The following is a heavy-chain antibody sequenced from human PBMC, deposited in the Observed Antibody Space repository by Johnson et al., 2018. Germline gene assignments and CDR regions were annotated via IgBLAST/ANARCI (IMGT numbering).Heavy chain of an antibody. Sequence: EVQLVETGGGLVQXGRSLRLXCAGSGFTFGDYAMHWVRQAPGKGLEWVAGISWNSGSIGYADSVKGRFTISRDNSKNTLYLQMNSLRAEDTAVYYCAREVVAGTSSSGYYGIDGWGQGATVTVSS. V-gene: IGHV3-9*01. D-gene: IGHD2-15*01. CDR1: GFTFGDYA. J-gene: IGHJ6*02. CDR2: ISWNSGSI. CDR3: AREVVAGTSSSGYYGIDG.